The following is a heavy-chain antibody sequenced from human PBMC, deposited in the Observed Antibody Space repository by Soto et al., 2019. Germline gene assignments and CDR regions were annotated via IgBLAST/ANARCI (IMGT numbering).Heavy chain of an antibody. CDR2: IYYSGST. D-gene: IGHD6-13*01. CDR3: ARQTTFSSSWYDY. Sequence: SATLSVRCTVAGGSISGGGYYWSWIRQHPGKGLEWIGYIYYSGSTYYNPSLKSRVTISVDTSKNQFSLKLSSVTAADTAVYYCARQTTFSSSWYDYWGQGTLVTVSS. V-gene: IGHV4-31*03. CDR1: GGSISGGGYY. J-gene: IGHJ4*02.